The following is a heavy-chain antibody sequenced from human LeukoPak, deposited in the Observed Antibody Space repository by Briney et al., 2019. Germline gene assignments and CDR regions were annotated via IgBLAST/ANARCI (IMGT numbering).Heavy chain of an antibody. V-gene: IGHV1-24*01. D-gene: IGHD5-18*01. Sequence: GASVKVSCKVSGDTLTELSMHWVRQAPGKGLEWMGGFDPEDGETIYAQKFQGRVTMTEDTSTDTAYMELSSLRSEDTAVYYCATPPDSYGKKSGYYYGMDVWGQGTTVTVSS. CDR1: GDTLTELS. CDR3: ATPPDSYGKKSGYYYGMDV. CDR2: FDPEDGET. J-gene: IGHJ6*02.